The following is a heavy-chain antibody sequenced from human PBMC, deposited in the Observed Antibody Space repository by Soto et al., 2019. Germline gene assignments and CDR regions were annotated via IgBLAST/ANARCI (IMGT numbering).Heavy chain of an antibody. Sequence: EVHLLESGGGLVQPGGSLRLSCAATGFTFSSFAMTWVRQAPGKGLEWVSTISGSGTNTYYADSVKGRFTFSRDNSKISLFVQMRSLRSVDTAMYYCARTLPFAFDVLTGYEYYFGSWGQGSLLTVSS. J-gene: IGHJ4*02. CDR1: GFTFSSFA. D-gene: IGHD3-9*01. V-gene: IGHV3-23*01. CDR2: ISGSGTNT. CDR3: ARTLPFAFDVLTGYEYYFGS.